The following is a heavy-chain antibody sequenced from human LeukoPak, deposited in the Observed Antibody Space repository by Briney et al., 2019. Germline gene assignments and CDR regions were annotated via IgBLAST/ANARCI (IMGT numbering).Heavy chain of an antibody. D-gene: IGHD1-26*01. CDR1: GYTSTSYD. J-gene: IGHJ6*03. Sequence: RRASVKVSCKASGYTSTSYDINWVRQATGQGLEWMGWMNPNSGNTGYAQKFQGRVTITRNTSISTAYMELSSLRSEDTAVYYCARGTVGFTYYYYYYMDVWGKGTTVTVSS. CDR3: ARGTVGFTYYYYYYMDV. CDR2: MNPNSGNT. V-gene: IGHV1-8*03.